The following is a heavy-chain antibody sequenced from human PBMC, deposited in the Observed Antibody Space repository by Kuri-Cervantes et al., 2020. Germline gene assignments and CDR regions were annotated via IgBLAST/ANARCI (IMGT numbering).Heavy chain of an antibody. CDR3: ARDFVAGTRWFDP. V-gene: IGHV3-21*01. CDR1: GFTFSSHS. CDR2: ISSSSSYI. D-gene: IGHD6-19*01. Sequence: GASPRLSCAASGFTFSSHSMNWVRQAPGKGLVWVSSISSSSSYIYYADSVKGRFTISRDNAKNSLYLQMNSLRAEDTAVYYCARDFVAGTRWFDPWGQGTLVTVSS. J-gene: IGHJ5*02.